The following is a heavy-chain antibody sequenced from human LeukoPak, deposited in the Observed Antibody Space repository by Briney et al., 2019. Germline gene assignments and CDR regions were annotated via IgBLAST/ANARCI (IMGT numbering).Heavy chain of an antibody. CDR2: ISAYNGNT. Sequence: GASVKVSCKASGYTFTSYGISWVRQAPGQGLEWMGWISAYNGNTNYAQKLQGRVTMTRDTSTSTVYMELSSLRSEDTAVYYCARDIEWELGFDYWGQGTLVTVSS. J-gene: IGHJ4*02. D-gene: IGHD1-26*01. CDR1: GYTFTSYG. CDR3: ARDIEWELGFDY. V-gene: IGHV1-18*01.